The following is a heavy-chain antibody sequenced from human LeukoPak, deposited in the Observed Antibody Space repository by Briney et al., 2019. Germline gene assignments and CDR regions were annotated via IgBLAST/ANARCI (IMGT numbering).Heavy chain of an antibody. CDR1: GFTFSSYG. CDR3: ARDPVPATARHFDY. J-gene: IGHJ4*02. V-gene: IGHV3-33*01. Sequence: GGSLRLSCAASGFTFSSYGMHWVRQAPGKGLEWVAVIWYDGSNKYYADSVKGRFTISRDNSKNTLYLQMNSLRAEDTAVYYCARDPVPATARHFDYWGQGTLVTVSS. CDR2: IWYDGSNK. D-gene: IGHD1-1*01.